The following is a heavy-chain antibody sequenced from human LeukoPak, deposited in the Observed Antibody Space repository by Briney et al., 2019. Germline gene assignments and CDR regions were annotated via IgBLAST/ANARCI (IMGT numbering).Heavy chain of an antibody. CDR3: ARWGYVSGWYYLDY. V-gene: IGHV3-7*01. J-gene: IGHJ4*02. CDR1: GFTFSNNW. Sequence: PGGSLRLSCAASGFTFSNNWMAWVRQAPGKGLEWVANIKQDGSEKYYADSVKGRFTISRDNAKNSLYLQMSSLRGADTAVYHVARWGYVSGWYYLDYWGQGTLVTVSP. CDR2: IKQDGSEK. D-gene: IGHD6-19*01.